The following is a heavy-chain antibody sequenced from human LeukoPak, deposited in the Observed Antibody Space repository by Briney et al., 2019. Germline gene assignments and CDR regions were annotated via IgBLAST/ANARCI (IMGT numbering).Heavy chain of an antibody. D-gene: IGHD3-22*01. CDR1: GFTFSNFW. Sequence: GGYLRCSGAGSGFTFSNFWMHRVRQAPGQGPVWLSRISNNGITTTDADSVRGRFTISRDNAKNRLYLQMNRLRAEDTAVYYCTRSAYYKGRGNYYDYWGQGTLVTVSS. J-gene: IGHJ4*02. V-gene: IGHV3-74*03. CDR2: ISNNGITT. CDR3: TRSAYYKGRGNYYDY.